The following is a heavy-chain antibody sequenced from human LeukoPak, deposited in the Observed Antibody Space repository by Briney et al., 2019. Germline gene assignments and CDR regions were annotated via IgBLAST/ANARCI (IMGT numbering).Heavy chain of an antibody. J-gene: IGHJ4*02. CDR3: ARADSSGYYFDY. D-gene: IGHD3-22*01. V-gene: IGHV3-23*01. CDR1: GFTFSSYA. Sequence: GGSLRLSCAASGFTFSSYAMSWVRQAPGKGLEWVSVISGSGGSTYYADSVKGRFTISRDNSKNTLYLQMNSLRAEDTAVYYCARADSSGYYFDYWGQGTLVTVSS. CDR2: ISGSGGST.